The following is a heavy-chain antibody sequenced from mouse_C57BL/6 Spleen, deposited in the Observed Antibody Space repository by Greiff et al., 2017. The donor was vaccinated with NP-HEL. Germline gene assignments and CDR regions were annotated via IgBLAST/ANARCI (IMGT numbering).Heavy chain of an antibody. CDR3: ASSGGFAY. V-gene: IGHV1-64*01. D-gene: IGHD3-1*01. CDR1: GYTFTSYW. CDR2: IHPNSGST. Sequence: QVQLQQPGAELVKPGASVKLSCTASGYTFTSYWMHWVKQRPGQGLEWIGMIHPNSGSTNYTEKFKSKATLTVDKASSTAYMQLSSLKSEDAAVYYCASSGGFAYWGQGALVTVSA. J-gene: IGHJ3*01.